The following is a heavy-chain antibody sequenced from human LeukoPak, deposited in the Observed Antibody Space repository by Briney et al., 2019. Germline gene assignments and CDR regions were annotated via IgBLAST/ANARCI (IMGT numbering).Heavy chain of an antibody. D-gene: IGHD3-9*01. J-gene: IGHJ3*02. Sequence: GASVKVSCKTSGCNFIDYFIHWVRLAPGQGLEWMGRINPNSGGTNYAQKFQGRVTMTRDTSISTAYMELSRLRSDDTAVYYCARDLGRYFDHDAFDIWGQGTMVTVSS. CDR2: INPNSGGT. CDR3: ARDLGRYFDHDAFDI. CDR1: GCNFIDYF. V-gene: IGHV1-2*06.